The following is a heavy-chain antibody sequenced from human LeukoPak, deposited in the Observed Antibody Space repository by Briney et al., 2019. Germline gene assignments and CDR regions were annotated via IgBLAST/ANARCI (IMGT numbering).Heavy chain of an antibody. CDR1: GYTFTSYG. V-gene: IGHV1-18*01. CDR3: ARDPPLVSGPVYYYYYMDV. D-gene: IGHD5/OR15-5a*01. Sequence: ASVKVSCKASGYTFTSYGISWVRQAPGQGLEWMGWISAYNGNTNYAQKLQGGVTMTTDTSTSTAYMELRSLRSDDTAVYYCARDPPLVSGPVYYYYYMDVWGKGTTVTVSS. J-gene: IGHJ6*03. CDR2: ISAYNGNT.